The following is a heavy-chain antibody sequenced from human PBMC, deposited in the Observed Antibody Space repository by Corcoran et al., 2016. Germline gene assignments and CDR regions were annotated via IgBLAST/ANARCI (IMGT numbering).Heavy chain of an antibody. V-gene: IGHV3-53*01. Sequence: EVQLEESGGGLIQPGGSLRLSCAVSGLSVSSSHMSWVRQAPGKGLDCVSIIYRDGNTHYADSVKGRFTISRDNFKNTLFLQMNSLRAEDTAMYYCASRGGSGRVWGQGTLVTVSS. D-gene: IGHD6-19*01. CDR2: IYRDGNT. CDR3: ASRGGSGRV. CDR1: GLSVSSSH. J-gene: IGHJ4*02.